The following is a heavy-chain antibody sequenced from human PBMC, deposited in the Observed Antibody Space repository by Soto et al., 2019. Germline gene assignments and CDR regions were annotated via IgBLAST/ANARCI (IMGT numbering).Heavy chain of an antibody. Sequence: SETLSLTCTVSGGSISSYYWSWIRQPPGKGLEWIGYIYYSGSTNYNPSLKSRVTISVDTSKNQFSLKLSSVTAADTAVYYCARHREGYCSGGSCYHFDYWGQGTLVTVSS. J-gene: IGHJ4*02. CDR3: ARHREGYCSGGSCYHFDY. CDR2: IYYSGST. V-gene: IGHV4-59*08. D-gene: IGHD2-15*01. CDR1: GGSISSYY.